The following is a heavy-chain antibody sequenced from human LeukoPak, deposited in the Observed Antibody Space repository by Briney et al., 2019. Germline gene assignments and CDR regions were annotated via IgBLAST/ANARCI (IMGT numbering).Heavy chain of an antibody. CDR3: ARGDSGSYSGAFDI. J-gene: IGHJ3*02. CDR2: ISSSSSYI. V-gene: IGHV3-21*01. Sequence: GGSLRLSCAASGFTFSSYSMSWVRQAPGKGLEWVSSISSSSSYIYYADSVKGRFTISRDNAKNSLYLQMNSLRAKDTAVYYCARGDSGSYSGAFDIWGQGTMVTVSS. CDR1: GFTFSSYS. D-gene: IGHD1-26*01.